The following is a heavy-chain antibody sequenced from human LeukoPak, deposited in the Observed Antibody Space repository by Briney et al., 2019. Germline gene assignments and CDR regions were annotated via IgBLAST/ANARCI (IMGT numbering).Heavy chain of an antibody. D-gene: IGHD3-3*01. Sequence: SETLSLTCTVSGGSISSSSYYWGWIRQPPGKGLEWIGSIYYSGSTYYNPSLKSRVTISVDTSKNQFSLKLSSVTAADTAVYYCATHREYYDFWSGYLLEDYWGQGTLVTVSS. CDR2: IYYSGST. V-gene: IGHV4-39*01. CDR3: ATHREYYDFWSGYLLEDY. CDR1: GGSISSSSYY. J-gene: IGHJ4*02.